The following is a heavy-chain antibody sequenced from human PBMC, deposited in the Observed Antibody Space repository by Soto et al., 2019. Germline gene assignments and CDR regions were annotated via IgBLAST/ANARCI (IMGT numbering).Heavy chain of an antibody. D-gene: IGHD3-9*01. J-gene: IGHJ3*02. V-gene: IGHV3-21*01. CDR1: GFTFMFTRST. CDR2: ITSASDYI. CDR3: ARVGTGSSTPLDI. Sequence: GGSLRLSCVASGFTFMFTRSTMNWVRQAPGKGLEWVSSITSASDYIFYADSVKGRFTISRDNAKNSLYLQMNSLRAEDTAVYYCARVGTGSSTPLDIWGQGTMVTVSS.